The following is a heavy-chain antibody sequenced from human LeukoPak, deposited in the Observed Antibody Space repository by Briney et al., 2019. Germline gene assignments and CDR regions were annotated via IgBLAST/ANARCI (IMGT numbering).Heavy chain of an antibody. J-gene: IGHJ4*02. D-gene: IGHD6-19*01. CDR1: GFTFSGYS. CDR3: AKLKYSSGWSLGY. V-gene: IGHV3-7*03. CDR2: IKEDGSEK. Sequence: PGGSLRLSCAASGFTFSGYSMTWVRQAPGKGLEWVANIKEDGSEKYYVDSVKGRFTISRDNSKNTLYLQMNSLRAEDTAVYYCAKLKYSSGWSLGYWGQGTLVTVSS.